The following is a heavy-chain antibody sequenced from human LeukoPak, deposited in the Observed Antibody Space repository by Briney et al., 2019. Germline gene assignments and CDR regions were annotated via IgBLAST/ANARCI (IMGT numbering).Heavy chain of an antibody. CDR1: GFTFPSSA. Sequence: SVTVSCKASGFTFPSSAVQWVRQARGQRLEWIGWIVVGRGNTNYAQKFQERVTITRDMSSGTAYMVLGSLRSEDTAIYYCAATSVGATINDAFDIWGQGTLVTVSS. J-gene: IGHJ3*02. V-gene: IGHV1-58*01. CDR3: AATSVGATINDAFDI. D-gene: IGHD1-26*01. CDR2: IVVGRGNT.